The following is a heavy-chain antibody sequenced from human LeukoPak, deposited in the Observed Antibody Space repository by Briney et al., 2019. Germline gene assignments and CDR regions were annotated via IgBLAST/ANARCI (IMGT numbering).Heavy chain of an antibody. CDR1: GFTFSSYE. CDR3: AGYSGTNWFDP. Sequence: GGSLRLSCAASGFTFSSYEMNWVRQAPGKGLEWVSYISSSGSTIYYADSVKGRFTISRDNAKNSLYLQMNSLRAEDTAVYYCAGYSGTNWFDPWGQGTLVTVSS. J-gene: IGHJ5*02. CDR2: ISSSGSTI. D-gene: IGHD1-26*01. V-gene: IGHV3-48*03.